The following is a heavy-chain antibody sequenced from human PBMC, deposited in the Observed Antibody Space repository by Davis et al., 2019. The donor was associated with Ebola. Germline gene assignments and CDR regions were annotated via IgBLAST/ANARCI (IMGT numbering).Heavy chain of an antibody. V-gene: IGHV1-3*01. CDR1: RYTFTSYP. Sequence: AASVKVSCKASRYTFTSYPMHWVRQAPGQRLEWMGWINAGNGNTKYSQKFQGRVTLTRDTSANTTYMELSSLRSEDTAVYYCARDRRDYDFWSVAPTVGFDPWGQGTLVTVFS. J-gene: IGHJ5*02. CDR2: INAGNGNT. D-gene: IGHD3-3*01. CDR3: ARDRRDYDFWSVAPTVGFDP.